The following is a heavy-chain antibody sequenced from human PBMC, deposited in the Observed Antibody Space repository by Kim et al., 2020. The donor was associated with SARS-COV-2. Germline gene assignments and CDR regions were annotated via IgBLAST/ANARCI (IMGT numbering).Heavy chain of an antibody. D-gene: IGHD6-19*01. Sequence: GGSLRLSCAASGFTFSNYAMAWVRQAPGKGLEWVSAISDTGVTTRYIDSVKGRFTIFRDNSKNTLYLQMNSLRAEDTAVYYCAKRLGSSSGPTGDYWGQGTLVTVSS. CDR3: AKRLGSSSGPTGDY. CDR1: GFTFSNYA. CDR2: ISDTGVTT. J-gene: IGHJ4*02. V-gene: IGHV3-23*01.